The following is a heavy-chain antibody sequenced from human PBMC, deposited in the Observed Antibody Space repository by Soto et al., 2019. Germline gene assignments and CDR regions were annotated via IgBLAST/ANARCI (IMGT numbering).Heavy chain of an antibody. J-gene: IGHJ6*03. CDR1: GFTFSSYS. CDR3: AREEGYCSGGSCYSPDYYYYYMDV. D-gene: IGHD2-15*01. CDR2: ISSSSSTI. Sequence: GGSLRLSCAASGFTFSSYSMNWVRQAPGKGLEWVSYISSSSSTIYYADSVKGRFTISRDNAKNSLYLQMNSLRAEDTAVYYCAREEGYCSGGSCYSPDYYYYYMDVWGKGTTVTVSS. V-gene: IGHV3-48*01.